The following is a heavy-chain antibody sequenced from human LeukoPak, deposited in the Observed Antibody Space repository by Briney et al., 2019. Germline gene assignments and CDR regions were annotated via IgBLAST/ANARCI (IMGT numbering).Heavy chain of an antibody. CDR2: ISGSGGST. CDR3: AKAGQQLVRNYFDY. Sequence: PGGSLRLSCAASGFTFSSYAMSWVRQAPGKGLEWVSAISGSGGSTYYADSVKGRSTISRDNSKNTLYLQMNSLRAEDTAVYYCAKAGQQLVRNYFDYWGQGTLVTVSS. J-gene: IGHJ4*02. CDR1: GFTFSSYA. V-gene: IGHV3-23*01. D-gene: IGHD6-13*01.